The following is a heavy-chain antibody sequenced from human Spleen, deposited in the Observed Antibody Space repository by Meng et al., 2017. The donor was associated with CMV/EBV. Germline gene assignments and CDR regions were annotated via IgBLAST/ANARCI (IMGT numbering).Heavy chain of an antibody. CDR1: GGSISSGDYY. V-gene: IGHV4-30-4*01. CDR2: IYYSGST. J-gene: IGHJ5*02. Sequence: QVPLQESGPVLVQPSQTLSLTCTGSGGSISSGDYYWSWIRQPPGKGLEWIGYIYYSGSTYSNASLKSRVTISIDRSKNQFSLKLSSVTAADTAVYYCARDRKHYGERGWFDPWGQGTLVTVSS. D-gene: IGHD4-17*01. CDR3: ARDRKHYGERGWFDP.